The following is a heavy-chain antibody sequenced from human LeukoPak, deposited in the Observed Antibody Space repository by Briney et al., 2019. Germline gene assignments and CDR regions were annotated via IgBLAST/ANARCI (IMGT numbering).Heavy chain of an antibody. Sequence: GASVKVSCKASGYIFTDYYMHWVRQAPGQGLEWMGWINPKSGGTKDEQKFQGRVTMTRDTSISTAYMELSRLRSDDTAVYYCARDGYSYDAGAFDIWGQGTMVTVSS. D-gene: IGHD5-18*01. V-gene: IGHV1-2*02. CDR3: ARDGYSYDAGAFDI. CDR1: GYIFTDYY. J-gene: IGHJ3*02. CDR2: INPKSGGT.